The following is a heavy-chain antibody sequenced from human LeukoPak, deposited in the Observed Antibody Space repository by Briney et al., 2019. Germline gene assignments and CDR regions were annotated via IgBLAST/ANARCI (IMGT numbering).Heavy chain of an antibody. Sequence: GGSLRLSCAASGFTFSSYDMTWVRQAPGRGLEWVSSIRPSGDNTYYGDSVKGRFTISRDNSKNTVYLQMSNLRAEDTAVYYCAKSGYNYDSDAYAFIDYWGQGTLVTVSS. V-gene: IGHV3-23*01. CDR1: GFTFSSYD. CDR3: AKSGYNYDSDAYAFIDY. CDR2: IRPSGDNT. J-gene: IGHJ4*02. D-gene: IGHD3-22*01.